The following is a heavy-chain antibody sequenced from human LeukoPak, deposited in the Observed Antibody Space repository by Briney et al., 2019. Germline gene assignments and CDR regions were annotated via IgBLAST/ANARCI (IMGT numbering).Heavy chain of an antibody. CDR1: GGSISSGDYY. J-gene: IGHJ3*02. CDR2: IYYSGST. D-gene: IGHD3-10*01. Sequence: SQTLSLTCTVSGGSISSGDYYWSWIRQPPGKGLEWIGSIYYSGSTYYNPSLKSRVTISVDTSKNQFSLKLSSVTAADTAVYYCASLKYYCDHPFDIWGQGTMVTVSS. CDR3: ASLKYYCDHPFDI. V-gene: IGHV4-39*01.